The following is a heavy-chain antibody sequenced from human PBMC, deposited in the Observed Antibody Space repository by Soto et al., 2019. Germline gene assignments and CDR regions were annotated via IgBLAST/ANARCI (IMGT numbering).Heavy chain of an antibody. CDR1: GYSFTSYW. J-gene: IGHJ5*02. CDR3: ARDYGSSSAYNWFDP. V-gene: IGHV5-51*01. CDR2: IYPGDSDT. D-gene: IGHD3-16*01. Sequence: PGESLKISCKGSGYSFTSYWIGWVRQMPGKGLEWMGIIYPGDSDTRYSPSFQGQVTVSRDNAKNSLYLQMNSLRAEDTAVYYCARDYGSSSAYNWFDPWGQGTLVTVSS.